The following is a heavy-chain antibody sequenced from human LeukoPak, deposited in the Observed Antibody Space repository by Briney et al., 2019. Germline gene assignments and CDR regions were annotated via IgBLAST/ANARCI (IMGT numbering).Heavy chain of an antibody. V-gene: IGHV1-18*01. CDR2: INPKNLNT. Sequence: ASVKVSCKASDDTFVNFGISWVRQAPGQGLEWMGGINPKNLNTHYAQKFQDRVTMTTDTSTSTAYMELRNLRSDDTAVYFCASGEPDVLTGYFDDWGQGTLVTVSS. D-gene: IGHD3-9*01. J-gene: IGHJ4*02. CDR1: DDTFVNFG. CDR3: ASGEPDVLTGYFDD.